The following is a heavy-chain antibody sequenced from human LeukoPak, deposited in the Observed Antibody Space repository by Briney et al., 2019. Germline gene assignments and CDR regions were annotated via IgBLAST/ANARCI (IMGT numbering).Heavy chain of an antibody. CDR3: TRDYDYGDYALGF. Sequence: GGSLRLSCAASGFIYSNYWMHWVRQAPGKGLVWVSRIDSDGSITTHADSVKGRFTISRDNAKNTLYLQMNSLRADDTAVYYCTRDYDYGDYALGFWGQGTLVTVSS. D-gene: IGHD4-17*01. J-gene: IGHJ4*02. V-gene: IGHV3-74*01. CDR1: GFIYSNYW. CDR2: IDSDGSIT.